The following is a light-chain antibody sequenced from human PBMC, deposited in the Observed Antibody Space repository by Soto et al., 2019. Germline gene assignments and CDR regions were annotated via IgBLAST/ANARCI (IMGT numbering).Light chain of an antibody. CDR2: WAS. V-gene: IGKV4-1*01. J-gene: IGKJ2*01. Sequence: DIVMTQSPDSLAVSLGERATINCKSSQSVLYSSNNKTCLAWYQQRPGQPPKLLIYWASTRESGVPDRFSGSGSGTDFTLTITSLQAEDVAVYYCQQYESTPPTFGQGTNLEIK. CDR1: QSVLYSSNNKTC. CDR3: QQYESTPPT.